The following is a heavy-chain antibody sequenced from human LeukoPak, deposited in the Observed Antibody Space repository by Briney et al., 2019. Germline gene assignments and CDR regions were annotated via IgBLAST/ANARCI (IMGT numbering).Heavy chain of an antibody. V-gene: IGHV4-30-4*01. D-gene: IGHD3-16*01. CDR1: GGSISSGDYY. CDR2: IYFSGYT. CDR3: ARDLLPRSGVDY. J-gene: IGHJ4*02. Sequence: PSETLSLTCTVSGGSISSGDYYWSWIRQPPGKGLEWVGYIYFSGYTYYNPSLKSRLIMSVDTSKNQFSLRLSSVTAADTAVYYCARDLLPRSGVDYWGQGTLVTVSS.